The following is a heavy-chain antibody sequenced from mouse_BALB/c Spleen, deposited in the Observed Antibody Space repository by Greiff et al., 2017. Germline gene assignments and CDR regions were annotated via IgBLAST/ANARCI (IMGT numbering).Heavy chain of an antibody. CDR3: ARLTTVPYAMDY. D-gene: IGHD1-1*01. Sequence: EVQRVESGGGLVKPGGSLKLSCAASGFTFSSYAMSWVRQTPEKRLEWVATISSGGSYTYYPDSVKGRFTISRDNAKNTLYLQMSSLRSEDTAMYYCARLTTVPYAMDYWGQGTSVTVSS. CDR2: ISSGGSYT. CDR1: GFTFSSYA. J-gene: IGHJ4*01. V-gene: IGHV5-9-3*01.